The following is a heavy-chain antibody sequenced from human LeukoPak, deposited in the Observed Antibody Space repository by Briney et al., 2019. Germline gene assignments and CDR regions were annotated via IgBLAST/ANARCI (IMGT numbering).Heavy chain of an antibody. D-gene: IGHD3-10*01. CDR3: ARDTVLLWFGEQMNYFDY. J-gene: IGHJ4*02. CDR2: INPSGGST. Sequence: ASVKVSCKASGYTFTSYYMHWVRQAPGQGLEWMGIINPSGGSTSYAQKFQGRVTMTRDTSTSTVYMELSSLRSEDTAVYYCARDTVLLWFGEQMNYFDYWGQGTLVTVSS. CDR1: GYTFTSYY. V-gene: IGHV1-46*01.